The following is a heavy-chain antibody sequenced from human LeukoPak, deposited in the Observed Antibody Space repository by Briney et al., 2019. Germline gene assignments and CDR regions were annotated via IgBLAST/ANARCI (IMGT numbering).Heavy chain of an antibody. J-gene: IGHJ6*03. CDR2: ITPNIGST. Sequence: GASVKVSCKASGDTFTSYYIHWMRQAPGQGLKWLGMITPNIGSTTYAQQFQGRITMTSDKSTSTVYMDLSSLRFEDTAVYFCARTEYHYYYMDVWGKGTTVTVSS. V-gene: IGHV1-46*01. CDR3: ARTEYHYYYMDV. CDR1: GDTFTSYY.